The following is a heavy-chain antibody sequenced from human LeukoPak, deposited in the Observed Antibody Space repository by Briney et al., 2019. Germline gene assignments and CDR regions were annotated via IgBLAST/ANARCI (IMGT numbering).Heavy chain of an antibody. CDR2: IYHSGST. D-gene: IGHD3-10*01. Sequence: PSETLSLTCTVSGGSISSSSYYWGWIRQPPGKGLEWIGSIYHSGSTYYNPSLKSRVTISVDTSKNQFSLKLSSVTAADTAVYYCARGGRHYGSGRHFDYWGQGTLVTVSS. J-gene: IGHJ4*02. V-gene: IGHV4-39*07. CDR1: GGSISSSSYY. CDR3: ARGGRHYGSGRHFDY.